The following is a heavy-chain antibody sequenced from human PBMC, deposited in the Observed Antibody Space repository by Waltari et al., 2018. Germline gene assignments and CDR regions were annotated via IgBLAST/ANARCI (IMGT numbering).Heavy chain of an antibody. J-gene: IGHJ4*02. CDR2: ISFDGRNT. CDR3: TRDGAGGNSYFDY. CDR1: TVTFNGYA. Sequence: QVEMEESGGGVVQPGRSRTPSCAAATVTFNGYAMPWVRQAPGKGLEWVAGISFDGRNTYYDDAVKGRFSISRDHSKNTVYLHLSSLRREDTSVYFCTRDGAGGNSYFDYWGRGNVVTVSS. V-gene: IGHV3-30*19. D-gene: IGHD1-1*01.